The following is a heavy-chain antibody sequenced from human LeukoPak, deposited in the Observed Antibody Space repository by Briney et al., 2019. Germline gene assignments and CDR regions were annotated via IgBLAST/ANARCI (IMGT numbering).Heavy chain of an antibody. J-gene: IGHJ4*02. CDR3: AAKSRGYNYGLDS. CDR1: GYRFTNCW. Sequence: GESLKISCKASGYRFTNCWIGWVRQVPGKGLEWMGIIYPGDSETRKSPSFQGQVTISVDKSISTAYLQWSSLKASDTAMYYCAAKSRGYNYGLDSWGQGTLVTVSS. D-gene: IGHD5-18*01. V-gene: IGHV5-51*01. CDR2: IYPGDSET.